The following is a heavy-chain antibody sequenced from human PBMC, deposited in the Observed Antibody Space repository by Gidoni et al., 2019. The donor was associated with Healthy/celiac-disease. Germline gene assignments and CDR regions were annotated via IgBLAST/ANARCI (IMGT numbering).Heavy chain of an antibody. CDR3: AKVSNDFWSGYPGPDY. CDR2: ISGSGGST. D-gene: IGHD3-3*01. CDR1: GFTFSRYA. J-gene: IGHJ4*02. V-gene: IGHV3-23*01. Sequence: EVQLLESGGGLVQPGGSLSLSCAASGFTFSRYAMSWVRQAPGKGLEWVSAISGSGGSTYYADSVKGRFTISRDNSKNTLYLQMNSLRAEDTAVYYCAKVSNDFWSGYPGPDYWGQGTLVTVSS.